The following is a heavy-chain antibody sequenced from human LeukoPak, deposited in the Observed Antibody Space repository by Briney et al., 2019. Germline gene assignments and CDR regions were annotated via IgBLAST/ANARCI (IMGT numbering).Heavy chain of an antibody. D-gene: IGHD2-15*01. V-gene: IGHV3-21*01. CDR1: GLTFSSYS. Sequence: GGSLRLSCAASGLTFSSYSMNWVRQAPGKGLEWVSSISSSSSYIYYADSVKGRFTISRDNAKNSLYLQMNSLRAEDTAVYYCAKRGYCRGGTCFSHDAFDIWGQGTMVTVSS. CDR2: ISSSSSYI. J-gene: IGHJ3*02. CDR3: AKRGYCRGGTCFSHDAFDI.